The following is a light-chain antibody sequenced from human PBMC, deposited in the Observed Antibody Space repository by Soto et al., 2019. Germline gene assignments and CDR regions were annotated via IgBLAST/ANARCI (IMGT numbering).Light chain of an antibody. V-gene: IGKV3-20*01. J-gene: IGKJ4*01. CDR3: QQYGSSLIT. CDR1: QSVSSSY. Sequence: EIVLTQSPGTLSLSPGERATLSCRASQSVSSSYLAWYQQKPDQAPRLLIYGASSRATGIPDRFSGSGSGTDFTLTISRLEPEDFAVYYCQQYGSSLITFGRGTKVEIK. CDR2: GAS.